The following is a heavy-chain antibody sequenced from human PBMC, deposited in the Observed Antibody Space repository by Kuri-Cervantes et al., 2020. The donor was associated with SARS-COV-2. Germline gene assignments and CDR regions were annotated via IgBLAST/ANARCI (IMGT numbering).Heavy chain of an antibody. Sequence: GGSLRLSCAASGFTFSSYWMSWVRQAPGKGLEWVANIKQDGSEKYYVDSVKGRFTISRDNAKNSLYLQMNSLRAEDTAVYYCATLGYCSSTSCYKRFDYWGQGTLVTVSS. CDR3: ATLGYCSSTSCYKRFDY. V-gene: IGHV3-7*01. D-gene: IGHD2-2*02. CDR2: IKQDGSEK. J-gene: IGHJ4*02. CDR1: GFTFSSYW.